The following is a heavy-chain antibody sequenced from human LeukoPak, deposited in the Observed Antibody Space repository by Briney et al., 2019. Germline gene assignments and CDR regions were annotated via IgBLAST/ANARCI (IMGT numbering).Heavy chain of an antibody. Sequence: GGSLRLSCAAAGFTLSSYHMNWVRQAPGKGLEWVSVISSGGGSTYYAYAVKDRFTISRANAKNTLYLQMNSQRAEDTAIYYCARRGLSSAWYYFDFWGQGTLVTVSS. CDR1: GFTLSSYH. V-gene: IGHV3-23*01. CDR2: ISSGGGST. D-gene: IGHD6-19*01. CDR3: ARRGLSSAWYYFDF. J-gene: IGHJ4*02.